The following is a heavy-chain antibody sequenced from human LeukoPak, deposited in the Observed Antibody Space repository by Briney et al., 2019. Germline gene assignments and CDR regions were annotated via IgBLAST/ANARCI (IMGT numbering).Heavy chain of an antibody. Sequence: PGGSLRLSCAASGFTFSSYAMSWVRQAPGKGLEWVSVISGSGGSTYYADSVKGRFTISRDNSKNTLYLQMNSLRAEDTAVYYCAKDMRFDWTPYYFDYWGQGTLVTVSS. V-gene: IGHV3-23*01. D-gene: IGHD3-9*01. J-gene: IGHJ4*02. CDR3: AKDMRFDWTPYYFDY. CDR2: ISGSGGST. CDR1: GFTFSSYA.